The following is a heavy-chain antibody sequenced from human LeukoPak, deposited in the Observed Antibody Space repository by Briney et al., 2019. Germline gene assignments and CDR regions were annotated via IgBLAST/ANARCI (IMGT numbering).Heavy chain of an antibody. V-gene: IGHV3-74*01. J-gene: IGHJ4*02. Sequence: GGSLRLSCAASGFTFSSYWMHWVRQAPGKGLVWVSRISSDGSSTSYADSVKGRFTISRDNAKNTLYLQMNSLRAEDTAVYYCARGSGSSEYYFDYWGQGTLVTVSS. CDR2: ISSDGSST. D-gene: IGHD1-26*01. CDR1: GFTFSSYW. CDR3: ARGSGSSEYYFDY.